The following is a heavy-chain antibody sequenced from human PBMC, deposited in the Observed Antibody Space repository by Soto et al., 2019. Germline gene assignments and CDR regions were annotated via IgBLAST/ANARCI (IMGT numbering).Heavy chain of an antibody. CDR1: GYTFTSYG. Sequence: QVQLVQSGAEVKKPGASVKVSCKASGYTFTSYGVSWVRQAPGQGLEWMGWISAYNGHTNYAQKLQGRVTMTTDKSTSTAYMELRSLRSDDKAVYYCATGWFGEFVYYFDYWGQGTLVTVSS. J-gene: IGHJ4*02. V-gene: IGHV1-18*01. CDR2: ISAYNGHT. CDR3: ATGWFGEFVYYFDY. D-gene: IGHD3-10*01.